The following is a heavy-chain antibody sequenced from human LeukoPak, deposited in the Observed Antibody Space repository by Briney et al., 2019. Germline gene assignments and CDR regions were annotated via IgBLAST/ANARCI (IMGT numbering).Heavy chain of an antibody. Sequence: GGSLRLSCLASGFTFSNYAMSWVRQAPGKGLEWVSGITISGRTAYYADSVKGRFTISRDNFKNTLYLQMNSLRAEDTAVYYCAKQSASTPWEYFDYWGQGTLVAVSS. D-gene: IGHD1-26*01. CDR1: GFTFSNYA. CDR2: ITISGRTA. J-gene: IGHJ4*02. V-gene: IGHV3-23*01. CDR3: AKQSASTPWEYFDY.